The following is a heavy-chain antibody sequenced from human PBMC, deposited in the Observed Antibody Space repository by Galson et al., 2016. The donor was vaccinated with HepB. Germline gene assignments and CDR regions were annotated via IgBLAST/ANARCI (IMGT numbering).Heavy chain of an antibody. CDR1: GFTFSDSP. CDR2: ISHDAIHT. D-gene: IGHD3-3*01. J-gene: IGHJ2*01. Sequence: SPRLPCATSGFTFSDSPLYWIRQAPGEGLEWVARISHDAIHTSYADSLKGRFTISRDNSKNTLSLQMNGLRPEDTAVYYCASLRFKGCDLWGRGTLVTVSS. V-gene: IGHV3-30-3*01. CDR3: ASLRFKGCDL.